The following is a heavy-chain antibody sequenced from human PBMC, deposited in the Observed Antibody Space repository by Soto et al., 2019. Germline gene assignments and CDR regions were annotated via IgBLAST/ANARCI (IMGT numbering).Heavy chain of an antibody. CDR2: ISAYNGDT. Sequence: ASVKVSCKASGDTFASFGFSWVRQAPGQGLEWLGWISAYNGDTHYAQKVRDRVTLTTDTSTNTAYMELRSLTSDDTAVYYCARDQESITDRILQYWGQGTRVTVSS. CDR3: ARDQESITDRILQY. V-gene: IGHV1-18*01. J-gene: IGHJ4*02. CDR1: GDTFASFG. D-gene: IGHD3-10*01.